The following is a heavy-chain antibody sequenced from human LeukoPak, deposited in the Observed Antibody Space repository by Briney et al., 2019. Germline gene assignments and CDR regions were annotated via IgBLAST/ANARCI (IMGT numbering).Heavy chain of an antibody. D-gene: IGHD6-19*01. Sequence: SETLSLTCTVSGGSISTYYWTWLRQPPGKGLEWIGYNSYSGNTNYNPSLRSRVSISVDMSKSQFSLKLTSVTAADTAVYYCAKVRERQWLYYFDYWGQGTLVTVSS. CDR3: AKVRERQWLYYFDY. V-gene: IGHV4-59*01. J-gene: IGHJ4*02. CDR2: NSYSGNT. CDR1: GGSISTYY.